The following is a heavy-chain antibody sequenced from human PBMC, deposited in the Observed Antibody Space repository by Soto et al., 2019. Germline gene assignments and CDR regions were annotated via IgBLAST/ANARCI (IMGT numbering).Heavy chain of an antibody. Sequence: EVQLVESGGGLVKPGGSLRLSCAASGFTFSTYSMNWVRQAPGKGLEWVSSISSSSSYIYYADSVKGRFTISRDNAKNSLYLQMNGLIGEDTAVYYCARGIAVADTWWYDPWGQGTLVTVSS. CDR2: ISSSSSYI. CDR3: ARGIAVADTWWYDP. CDR1: GFTFSTYS. V-gene: IGHV3-21*04. J-gene: IGHJ5*02. D-gene: IGHD6-19*01.